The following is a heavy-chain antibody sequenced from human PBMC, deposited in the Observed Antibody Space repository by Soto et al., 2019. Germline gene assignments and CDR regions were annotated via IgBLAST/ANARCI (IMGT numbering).Heavy chain of an antibody. V-gene: IGHV1-18*01. CDR2: ISAYNGNT. J-gene: IGHJ4*02. CDR3: ARDSPPVDY. Sequence: QVQLVQYGAEVKKPGASVKVSCKASGYNFTHYVISWVRQAPGQGLEWMGWISAYNGNTNYAQKLKGRVTMTTGPPTSTAYMKLISLRSDYTAVYYCARDSPPVDYWGQGTLFTVSS. CDR1: GYNFTHYV.